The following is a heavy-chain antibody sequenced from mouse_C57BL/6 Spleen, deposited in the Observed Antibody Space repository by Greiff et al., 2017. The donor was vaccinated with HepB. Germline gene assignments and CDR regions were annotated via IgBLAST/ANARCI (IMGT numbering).Heavy chain of an antibody. CDR1: GYTFTDYY. CDR2: IYPGSGNT. CDR3: ARGYYGSSSYWYFDV. J-gene: IGHJ1*03. D-gene: IGHD1-1*01. V-gene: IGHV1-76*01. Sequence: VQLQQSGAELVRPGASVKLSCKASGYTFTDYYINWVKQRPGQGLEWIARIYPGSGNTYYNEKFKGKATLTAEKSSSTAYMQLSSLTSEDSAVYFCARGYYGSSSYWYFDVWGTGTTVTVSS.